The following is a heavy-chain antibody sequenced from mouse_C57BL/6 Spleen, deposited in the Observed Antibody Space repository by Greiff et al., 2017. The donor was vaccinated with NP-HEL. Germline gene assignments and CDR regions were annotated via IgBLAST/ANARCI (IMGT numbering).Heavy chain of an antibody. Sequence: EVKLMESGPGLVKPSQSLSLTCSVTGYSITSGYYWNWIRQFPGNKLEWMGYISYDGSNNYNPSLKNRISITRDTSKNQFFLKLNSVTTEDTATYYCARHYGNYDFDYWGQGTTLTVSS. CDR3: ARHYGNYDFDY. J-gene: IGHJ2*01. D-gene: IGHD2-1*01. CDR1: GYSITSGYY. V-gene: IGHV3-6*01. CDR2: ISYDGSN.